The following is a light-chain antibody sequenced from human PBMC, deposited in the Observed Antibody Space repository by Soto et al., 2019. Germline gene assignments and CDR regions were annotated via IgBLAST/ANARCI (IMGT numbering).Light chain of an antibody. CDR2: AAS. V-gene: IGKV3-20*01. J-gene: IGKJ4*01. CDR3: QQFSSYPLT. Sequence: EIVLTQSPGTLSLSPGERATLSCRASQTVSSSFLAWYQQTPGQAPRLLIYAASSRATGIPDRFSGGGSGTDFTLTISRLEPEHFAVYYCQQFSSYPLTFGGGTKVDI. CDR1: QTVSSSF.